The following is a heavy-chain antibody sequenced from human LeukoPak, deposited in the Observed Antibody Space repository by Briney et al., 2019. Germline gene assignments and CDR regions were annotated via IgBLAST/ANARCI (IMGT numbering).Heavy chain of an antibody. J-gene: IGHJ1*01. CDR3: ARGEGGNFQAAGPAEYFQH. D-gene: IGHD6-13*01. CDR2: INPNSGGT. CDR1: GYTFTGYY. Sequence: ASVKVSCKASGYTFTGYYMHWVRQAPGQGLEWMGWINPNSGGTNYAQKFQGRVTMTRDTSISTAYMELSRLRSDDTAVYYCARGEGGNFQAAGPAEYFQHWGQGTLVTVSS. V-gene: IGHV1-2*02.